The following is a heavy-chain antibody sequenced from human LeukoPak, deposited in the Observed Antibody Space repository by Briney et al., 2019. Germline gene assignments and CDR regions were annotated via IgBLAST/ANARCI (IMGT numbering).Heavy chain of an antibody. J-gene: IGHJ4*02. CDR2: IKQDGSTK. D-gene: IGHD2-2*01. V-gene: IGHV3-7*01. CDR1: GFSFSNYW. Sequence: GGSLRLSCAASGFSFSNYWMSWLRQAPGKGLEWVSNIKQDGSTKNYVDSAKGRFTISRDNSKNTLYLQMNSLRAEDTAVYYCARGYCSSTSCPPPNYWGQGTLVTVSS. CDR3: ARGYCSSTSCPPPNY.